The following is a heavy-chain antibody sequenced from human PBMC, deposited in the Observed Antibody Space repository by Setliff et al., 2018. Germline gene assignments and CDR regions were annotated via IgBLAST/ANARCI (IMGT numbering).Heavy chain of an antibody. J-gene: IGHJ6*02. Sequence: SETLSLTCTVSGGSISSYYWSWIRQPPGKRLEWIGYIYYSGSTNYNPSLESRVTISVDTSKNQFSLRLNSATAADTAVYYCARVAQYSSSSFYYYYYGMDVWGQGTTVTVSS. CDR3: ARVAQYSSSSFYYYYYGMDV. V-gene: IGHV4-59*01. CDR2: IYYSGST. CDR1: GGSISSYY. D-gene: IGHD6-6*01.